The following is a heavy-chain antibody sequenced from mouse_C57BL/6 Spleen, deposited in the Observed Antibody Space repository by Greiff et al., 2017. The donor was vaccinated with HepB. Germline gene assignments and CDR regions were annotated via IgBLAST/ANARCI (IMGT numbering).Heavy chain of an antibody. D-gene: IGHD2-1*01. CDR1: GYTFTSYT. V-gene: IGHV1-4*01. Sequence: QVQLQQSGAELARPGASVKMSCKASGYTFTSYTMHWVKQRPGQGLEWIGYINPSSGYTKYNQKFKDKATLTADKSSSTAYMQLSSLTSEDSAVYYCARGDGNFYFDYWGQGTTLTVSS. CDR2: INPSSGYT. J-gene: IGHJ2*01. CDR3: ARGDGNFYFDY.